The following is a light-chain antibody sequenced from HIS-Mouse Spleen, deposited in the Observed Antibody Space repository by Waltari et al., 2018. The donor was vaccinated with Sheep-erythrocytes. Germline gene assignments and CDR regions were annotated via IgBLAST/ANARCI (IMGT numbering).Light chain of an antibody. Sequence: QSALTQPRSVSGSPGQSVTISCTGTSSDVAGSNSVSWSQQPPGKAPKLMIYDVSKRPSGVPDRFSGSKSGNTASLTISGLQAEDEADYYCCSYAGSYNHVFATGTKVTVL. V-gene: IGLV2-11*01. J-gene: IGLJ1*01. CDR2: DVS. CDR1: SSDVAGSNS. CDR3: CSYAGSYNHV.